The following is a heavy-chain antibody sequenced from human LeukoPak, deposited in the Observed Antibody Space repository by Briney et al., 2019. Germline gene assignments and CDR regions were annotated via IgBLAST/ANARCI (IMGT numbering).Heavy chain of an antibody. J-gene: IGHJ4*02. CDR3: AKNYLGVVVVPAAMGFDY. Sequence: GGSLRLSCAASGFTFSSYGMHWVRQAPGKGLEWVAFIRYDGSNKYYADSVKGRFTISRDNSKNTLYLQMNSLRAEDTAAYYCAKNYLGVVVVPAAMGFDYWGQGTLVTVSS. V-gene: IGHV3-30*02. CDR2: IRYDGSNK. CDR1: GFTFSSYG. D-gene: IGHD2-2*01.